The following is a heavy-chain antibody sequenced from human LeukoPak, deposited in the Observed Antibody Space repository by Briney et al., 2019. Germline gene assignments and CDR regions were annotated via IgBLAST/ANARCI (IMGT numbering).Heavy chain of an antibody. V-gene: IGHV4-4*09. D-gene: IGHD6-6*01. CDR3: ARLYRQLVPGYYYYYYMDV. Sequence: PSETLSLTCTVSGGSISSYYWSWIRQPPGKGLEWIGYIYTSGSTNYNPPLKSRVTISVDTSKNQFSLKLSSVTAADTAVYYCARLYRQLVPGYYYYYYMDVWGKGTTVTVSS. CDR1: GGSISSYY. J-gene: IGHJ6*03. CDR2: IYTSGST.